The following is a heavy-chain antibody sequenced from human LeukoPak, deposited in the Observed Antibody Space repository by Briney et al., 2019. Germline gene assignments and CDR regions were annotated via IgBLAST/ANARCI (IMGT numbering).Heavy chain of an antibody. D-gene: IGHD2-2*03. V-gene: IGHV4-34*01. CDR1: GGSFSGYY. J-gene: IGHJ4*01. CDR3: ARDVGYLAHDY. CDR2: INHSGST. Sequence: SETLSLTCAVYGGSFSGYYWSWIRQPPGKGLEWIGEINHSGSTNYNPSLKSRVTISVDTSKNQFSLKLSSVTAADTAVYYCARDVGYLAHDYWGHGTLVTVSS.